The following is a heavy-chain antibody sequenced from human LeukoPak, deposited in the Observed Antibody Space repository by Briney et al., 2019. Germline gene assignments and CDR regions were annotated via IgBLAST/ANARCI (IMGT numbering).Heavy chain of an antibody. CDR2: VSGYTGNT. D-gene: IGHD2-2*01. CDR3: ARGEVSASLYYFDF. J-gene: IGHJ4*02. V-gene: IGHV1-18*01. CDR1: GDSFTTYS. Sequence: GASVKVSCKTSGDSFTTYSVSWVRQAPGQSLEWMGWVSGYTGNTNYAERFQGRVTMTTDTSTSTVYLELMSLRSDDTAVYYCARGEVSASLYYFDFWGQGTLVTVS.